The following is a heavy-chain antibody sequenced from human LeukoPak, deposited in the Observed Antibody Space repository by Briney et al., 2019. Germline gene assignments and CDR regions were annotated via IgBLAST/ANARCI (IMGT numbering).Heavy chain of an antibody. D-gene: IGHD1-7*01. CDR2: INPSGGVA. V-gene: IGHV1-46*01. Sequence: ASVKVACKASGYTFTSYYMHWVRQAPGQGLEWVGLINPSGGVASYAQKFKGRVTMTRDTSTSTVYMELSSLRSDDTAVYYCARVHFVELELPDYSGQGTLVTVSS. CDR3: ARVHFVELELPDY. J-gene: IGHJ4*02. CDR1: GYTFTSYY.